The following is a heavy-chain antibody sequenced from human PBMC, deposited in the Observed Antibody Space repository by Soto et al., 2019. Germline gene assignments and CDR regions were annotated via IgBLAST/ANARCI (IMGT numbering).Heavy chain of an antibody. CDR1: VFTFSSYA. Sequence: PVGSLRLSCASSVFTFSSYAMHCVRHSPGKWLEWVAVISYDGSNKYYADSVEGRFTISRDNSKNTLYLQMNSLRAEDTAVYYCARGMATGTTLRGFGYYYYYGIDGWGQGTTATVSS. CDR3: ARGMATGTTLRGFGYYYYYGIDG. V-gene: IGHV3-30-3*01. D-gene: IGHD1-7*01. J-gene: IGHJ6*02. CDR2: ISYDGSNK.